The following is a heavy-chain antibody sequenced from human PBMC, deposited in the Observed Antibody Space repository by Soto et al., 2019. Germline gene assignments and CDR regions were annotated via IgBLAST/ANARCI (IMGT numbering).Heavy chain of an antibody. CDR2: IWYDGSNK. CDR3: ARVGITMVRGVIPHDR. Sequence: QVQLVESGGGVVQPGRSLRLSCAASGFTFSSYGMHWVRQAPGKGLEWVAVIWYDGSNKYYADSVKGRFTISRDNSKNTQKLHTNRLSAQDTAGYYCARVGITMVRGVIPHDRWGQGPLLSVS. V-gene: IGHV3-33*01. D-gene: IGHD3-10*01. J-gene: IGHJ5*02. CDR1: GFTFSSYG.